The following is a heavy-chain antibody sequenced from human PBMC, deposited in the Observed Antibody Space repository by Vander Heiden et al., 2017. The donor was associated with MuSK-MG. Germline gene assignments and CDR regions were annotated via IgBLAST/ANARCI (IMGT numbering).Heavy chain of an antibody. J-gene: IGHJ4*02. V-gene: IGHV3-21*01. D-gene: IGHD2-2*01. Sequence: EVQLVESGGGLVKPGGSLRLSCAASGFTSSSYSMNWVRQAPGKGLEWVSSISSSGNYIYYADSVKGRFTISRDNARNSLYLQMNSLRAEDTALYYCSTLCTSCPALWGQGTLVIVSS. CDR3: STLCTSCPAL. CDR2: ISSSGNYI. CDR1: GFTSSSYS.